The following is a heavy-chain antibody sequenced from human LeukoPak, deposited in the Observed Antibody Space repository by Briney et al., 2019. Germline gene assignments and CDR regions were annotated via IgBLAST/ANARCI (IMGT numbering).Heavy chain of an antibody. Sequence: ASVKVSCKASGYTFTSYGISWVRQAPGQGLEWMGGIIPIFGTANYAQKFQGRVTITADESTSTAYMELSSLRSEDTAVYYCASSAVAGMQGTFDYWGQGTLVTVSS. J-gene: IGHJ4*02. V-gene: IGHV1-69*13. CDR3: ASSAVAGMQGTFDY. CDR1: GYTFTSYG. CDR2: IIPIFGTA. D-gene: IGHD6-19*01.